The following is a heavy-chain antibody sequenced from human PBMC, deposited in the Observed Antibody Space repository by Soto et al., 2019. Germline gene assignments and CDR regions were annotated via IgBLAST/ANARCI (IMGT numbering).Heavy chain of an antibody. CDR3: ARLAPRYRIRDYTFCSLDF. D-gene: IGHD2-2*02. V-gene: IGHV4-59*02. Sequence: QVSLQESGPGLVKPSATLSLTCTVSGGSVTNYYWTWVRQPPGKGLEWISYINYSRSTDHSPPPKSRVTISLATSKNQFSLRLFSVTAADTAVYYCARLAPRYRIRDYTFCSLDFWGQGTTVIVSS. J-gene: IGHJ6*02. CDR2: INYSRST. CDR1: GGSVTNYY.